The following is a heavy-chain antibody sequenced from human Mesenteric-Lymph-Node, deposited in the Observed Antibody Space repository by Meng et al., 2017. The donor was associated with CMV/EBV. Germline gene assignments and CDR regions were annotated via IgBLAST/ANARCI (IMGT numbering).Heavy chain of an antibody. CDR2: ISWNSASI. Sequence: LSLTCAASGSTVHEYAMHWVRQAPGKGLEWVSGISWNSASIAYADSVKGRFTISRDNAKNSLYLQMNSLRTEDTALYYCAKSREQQLPDFDYWGQGTLVTVSS. CDR1: GSTVHEYA. J-gene: IGHJ4*02. D-gene: IGHD6-13*01. V-gene: IGHV3-9*01. CDR3: AKSREQQLPDFDY.